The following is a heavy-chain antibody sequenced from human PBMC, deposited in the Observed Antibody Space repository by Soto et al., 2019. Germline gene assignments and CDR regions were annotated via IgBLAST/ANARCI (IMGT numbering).Heavy chain of an antibody. V-gene: IGHV1-18*04. J-gene: IGHJ3*02. Sequence: ASVKVSCKASGYTFTSYGISWVRQAPGQGLEWMGWISAYNGNTNYTQKLQGRVTITTDTSTSTAYMELRSLRSDDTAVYYCARDTPYYYDSSGWAAFDIWGQGTMVTVSS. D-gene: IGHD3-22*01. CDR3: ARDTPYYYDSSGWAAFDI. CDR1: GYTFTSYG. CDR2: ISAYNGNT.